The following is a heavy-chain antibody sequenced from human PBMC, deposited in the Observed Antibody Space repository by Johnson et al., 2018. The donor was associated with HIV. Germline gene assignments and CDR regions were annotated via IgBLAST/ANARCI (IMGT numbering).Heavy chain of an antibody. V-gene: IGHV3-20*04. CDR3: AKSSRVSTTFDAFDI. CDR1: GFTFDDYG. Sequence: VQLVESGGGLVQPGRSLRLSCAASGFTFDDYGMSWVRQAPGKGLEWVSGINWNGGSKDYADSVKGRFTISRDTSKNTLYLQMNSLRAEDTAVYYCAKSSRVSTTFDAFDIWGQGTMVTVSS. D-gene: IGHD1-26*01. CDR2: INWNGGSK. J-gene: IGHJ3*02.